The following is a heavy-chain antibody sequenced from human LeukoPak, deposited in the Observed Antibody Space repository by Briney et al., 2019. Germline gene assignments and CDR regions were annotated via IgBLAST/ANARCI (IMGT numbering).Heavy chain of an antibody. V-gene: IGHV4-30-2*01. CDR2: IYHSGST. Sequence: PSETLSLTCTVSGGSISSGGYYWSWIRQPPGKGLEWIGYIYHSGSTYYNPSLKSRVTISVDRSKNQFSLKLSSVTAADTAVYYCARGRSSTSCCSAPPGWFDPWGQGTLVTVSS. D-gene: IGHD2-2*01. CDR3: ARGRSSTSCCSAPPGWFDP. CDR1: GGSISSGGYY. J-gene: IGHJ5*02.